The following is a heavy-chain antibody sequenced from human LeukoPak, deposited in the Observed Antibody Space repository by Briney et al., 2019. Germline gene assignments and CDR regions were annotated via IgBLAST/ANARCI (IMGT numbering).Heavy chain of an antibody. J-gene: IGHJ5*02. CDR1: GFTFNTYA. CDR2: IGANSNT. Sequence: GGSLRLSCAASGFTFNTYALTWVRQAPGKGLEWVSSIGANSNTFYADSVRGRFPISRENSRNTLFLQMSSLRAEDTAIYYCAKGGIGEPGATDAWGQGTLVTVSS. CDR3: AKGGIGEPGATDA. V-gene: IGHV3-23*01. D-gene: IGHD6-13*01.